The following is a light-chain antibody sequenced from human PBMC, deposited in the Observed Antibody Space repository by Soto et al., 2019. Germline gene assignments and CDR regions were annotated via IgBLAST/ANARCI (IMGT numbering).Light chain of an antibody. CDR3: SSYADSISVL. J-gene: IGLJ3*02. Sequence: SVLTQPPSASGSPGQSVTISCTGTSSDVGAYNYVSWYQQHPGKAPKLMIYEVTKRPSGVPDRFSGSKSVNTASLTVSGLQAEDEADYYCSSYADSISVLFGGGTKVTVL. CDR1: SSDVGAYNY. V-gene: IGLV2-8*01. CDR2: EVT.